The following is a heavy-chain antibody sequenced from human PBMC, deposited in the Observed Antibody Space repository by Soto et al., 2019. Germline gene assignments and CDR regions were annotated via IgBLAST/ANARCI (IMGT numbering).Heavy chain of an antibody. Sequence: PGGSLRLSCAASGFTFSSYAMSWVRQTPGKGLEWVSSINRVSTVIKYADSVKGRFTISRDNARNSLSLQMNSLRAEDTAVYYCLNGDYYVGPGTLVTVSS. V-gene: IGHV3-48*01. D-gene: IGHD3-16*01. CDR2: INRVSTVI. CDR3: LNGDYY. CDR1: GFTFSSYA. J-gene: IGHJ4*02.